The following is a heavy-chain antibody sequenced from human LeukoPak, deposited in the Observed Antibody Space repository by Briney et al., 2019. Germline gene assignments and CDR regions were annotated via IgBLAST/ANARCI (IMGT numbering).Heavy chain of an antibody. V-gene: IGHV3-9*01. Sequence: GGSLRLSCAASGFTFDDYAMHWVRHAPGKGLEGVSGISWNSGSIVYADSVKGRFTISRDNAKNSLYLQMNSLGAEDTALYYCAKDQDSSSSIGLGYWGQGTLVTVSS. CDR3: AKDQDSSSSIGLGY. J-gene: IGHJ4*02. D-gene: IGHD6-6*01. CDR1: GFTFDDYA. CDR2: ISWNSGSI.